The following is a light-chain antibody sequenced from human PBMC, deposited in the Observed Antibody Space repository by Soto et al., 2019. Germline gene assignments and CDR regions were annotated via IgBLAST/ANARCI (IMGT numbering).Light chain of an antibody. J-gene: IGKJ1*01. V-gene: IGKV1-39*01. CDR1: QSIRNY. Sequence: DIQMTQSPSSLSASVGDRVTISCRASQSIRNYVSWYQQKPGTAPKLLIRAASTVQSGVPSRFSGRGSGTDFTLTISSLQIEDFATYFCQQTDSPPQTFGQGTNVEI. CDR2: AAS. CDR3: QQTDSPPQT.